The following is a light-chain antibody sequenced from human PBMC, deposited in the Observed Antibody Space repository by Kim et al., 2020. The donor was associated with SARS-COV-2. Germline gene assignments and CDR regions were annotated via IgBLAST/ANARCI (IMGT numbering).Light chain of an antibody. CDR2: GAS. CDR3: QQNYNIPWT. J-gene: IGKJ1*01. V-gene: IGKV4-1*01. CDR1: QSVLYSSKNTNY. Sequence: DIVMTQSPDSLAVSLGERVTINCKSSQSVLYSSKNTNYLVWYQQKPGQSPKLLIYGASTRASGVPDRFGGSGSGTDFTLTITSLQAEDVAVYYCQQNYNIPWTFGQGTKVDIK.